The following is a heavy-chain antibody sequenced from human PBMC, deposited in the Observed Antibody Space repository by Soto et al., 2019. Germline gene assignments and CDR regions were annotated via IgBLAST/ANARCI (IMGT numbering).Heavy chain of an antibody. V-gene: IGHV4-34*01. Sequence: SETLSLTCAVYGGSFSGYYWSWIRQPPGKGLEWIGEINHSGSTNYNPSLKSRVTISVDTSKNQFSLKLSSVTAADTAVYYCASWTTQYYFDYWGQGTLVTVSS. CDR3: ASWTTQYYFDY. CDR2: INHSGST. CDR1: GGSFSGYY. D-gene: IGHD3-3*01. J-gene: IGHJ4*02.